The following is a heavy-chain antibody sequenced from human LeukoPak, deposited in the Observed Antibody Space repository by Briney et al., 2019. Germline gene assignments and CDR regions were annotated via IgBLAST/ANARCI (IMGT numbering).Heavy chain of an antibody. J-gene: IGHJ4*02. CDR3: VRGGPSTWF. CDR2: INDDGSDT. CDR1: GFTFKLYW. D-gene: IGHD3-22*01. V-gene: IGHV3-74*01. Sequence: GGSLRLSCAASGFTFKLYWMHWVRQVPGKGPVWVARINDDGSDTVYADSVKGRFTISRDDAKNMLFLQMNSLRGEDTAVYHCVRGGPSTWFWGQGTLVTVSS.